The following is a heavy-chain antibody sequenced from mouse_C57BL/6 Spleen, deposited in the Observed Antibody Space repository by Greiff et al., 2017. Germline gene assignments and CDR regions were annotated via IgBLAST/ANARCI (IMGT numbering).Heavy chain of an antibody. CDR3: ARGGWVFDY. Sequence: QVQLQQPGAELVRPGTSVKLSCKASGYTFTSSWMHWVKQRPGQGLEWIGVIDPSDSYTNYNQKFKGKATLTVDTSSSTAYMQLSSLTSEDSAVYYCARGGWVFDYWGQGTTLTVSS. CDR2: IDPSDSYT. J-gene: IGHJ2*01. V-gene: IGHV1-59*01. CDR1: GYTFTSSW. D-gene: IGHD3-3*01.